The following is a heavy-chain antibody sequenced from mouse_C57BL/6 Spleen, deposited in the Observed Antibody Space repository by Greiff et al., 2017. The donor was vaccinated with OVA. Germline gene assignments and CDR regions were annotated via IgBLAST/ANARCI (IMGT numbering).Heavy chain of an antibody. CDR1: GYSFTGYY. Sequence: EVQLQESGPELVKPGASVKISCKASGYSFTGYYMNWVKQSPEKSLEWIGEINPSTGGTTYNQKFKAKATLTVDKSSSTAYMQLKSLTSEDSAVYDCARGMYGNYWMDYWGQGTSVTVSS. D-gene: IGHD2-10*02. CDR2: INPSTGGT. V-gene: IGHV1-42*01. J-gene: IGHJ4*01. CDR3: ARGMYGNYWMDY.